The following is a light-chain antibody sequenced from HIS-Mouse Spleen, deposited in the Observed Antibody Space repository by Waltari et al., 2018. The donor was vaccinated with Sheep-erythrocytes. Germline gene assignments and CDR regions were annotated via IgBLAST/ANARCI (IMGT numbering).Light chain of an antibody. CDR1: QGMSSY. V-gene: IGKV1-6*01. CDR2: AAS. Sequence: AIRMTQSPSSLSASTGDRVTITCRASQGMSSYLAWSQQKPGKAPKLLIYAASSLQSGVPSRFSGSGSGTDFTLTISSLQPEDFATYYCIQDYNYPYTFGQGTKLEIK. J-gene: IGKJ2*01. CDR3: IQDYNYPYT.